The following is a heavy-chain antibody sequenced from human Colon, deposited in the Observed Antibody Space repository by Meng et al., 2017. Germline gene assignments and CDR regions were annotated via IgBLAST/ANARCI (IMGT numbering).Heavy chain of an antibody. CDR2: VFASGST. CDR3: ARESQDYYDSSGDFYFFYFDY. J-gene: IGHJ4*02. Sequence: LRLSCSVSGGSLTTDAYYWNWVRQPAGRGLEWIGRVFASGSTTYNPSLERRATISLDTSKSQFSLKLTSVTAADTAVYYCARESQDYYDSSGDFYFFYFDYWGQGKLVTVSS. CDR1: GGSLTTDAYY. V-gene: IGHV4-61*02. D-gene: IGHD3-22*01.